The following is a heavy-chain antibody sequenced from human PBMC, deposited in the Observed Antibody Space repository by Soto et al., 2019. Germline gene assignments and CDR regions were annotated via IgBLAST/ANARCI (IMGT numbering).Heavy chain of an antibody. CDR1: GFTFSIYS. Sequence: EVQLVESGGGLVQPGGSLRLTCAASGFTFSIYSMNWVRQAPGKGLEWVSYIMPGSSHIFYADSVKGRFTISRDNAKNSLYLPMSSLRAGDTALYSCAIEKVGATSVPVFDIWGQGPMVTFAS. CDR3: AIEKVGATSVPVFDI. V-gene: IGHV3-48*01. D-gene: IGHD1-26*01. J-gene: IGHJ3*02. CDR2: IMPGSSHI.